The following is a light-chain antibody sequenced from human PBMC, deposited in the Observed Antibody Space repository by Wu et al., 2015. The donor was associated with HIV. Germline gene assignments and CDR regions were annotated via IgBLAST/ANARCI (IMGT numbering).Light chain of an antibody. CDR3: QQYGSSPWT. CDR2: GAS. Sequence: PGESTTLSCRASQSVRRDLAWYQQKPGQAPRLLIFGASSRATGIPDRFSGSGSGTDFTLTINRLEPEDFAVYYCQQYGSSPWTFGQGTKVEIK. CDR1: QSVRRD. J-gene: IGKJ1*01. V-gene: IGKV3-20*01.